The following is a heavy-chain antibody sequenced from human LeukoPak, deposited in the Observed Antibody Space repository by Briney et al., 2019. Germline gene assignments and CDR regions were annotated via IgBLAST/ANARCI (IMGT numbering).Heavy chain of an antibody. V-gene: IGHV3-7*03. Sequence: GGSLRLSCAASGLTFSSYWMTWVRQAPGKGLEWVANIKLDGSEKYYVNSVKGRFTISRDNAKNSLYLQMNSLRSEDTAVYYCARDRRYDSSGYYPFDAFDIWGQGTMVTVSS. CDR3: ARDRRYDSSGYYPFDAFDI. CDR1: GLTFSSYW. J-gene: IGHJ3*02. D-gene: IGHD3-22*01. CDR2: IKLDGSEK.